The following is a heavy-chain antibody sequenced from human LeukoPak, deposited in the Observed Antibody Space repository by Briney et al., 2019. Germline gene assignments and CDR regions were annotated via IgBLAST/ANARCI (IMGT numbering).Heavy chain of an antibody. Sequence: SETLSLTCTVSGGSISSYYWTWIRQPPGKGLGLEWIGYIYYSGGTNYNPSLKSRVTISIDTSKNQVSLKLSSVTAADTAVYYCARLCDSGSSLDYWGQGTLVTVSS. CDR2: IYYSGGT. V-gene: IGHV4-59*08. D-gene: IGHD6-6*01. J-gene: IGHJ4*02. CDR1: GGSISSYY. CDR3: ARLCDSGSSLDY.